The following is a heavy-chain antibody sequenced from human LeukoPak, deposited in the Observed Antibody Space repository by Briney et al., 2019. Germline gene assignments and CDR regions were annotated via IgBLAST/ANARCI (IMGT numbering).Heavy chain of an antibody. V-gene: IGHV3-74*01. CDR1: GLSFTSHW. CDR3: TGGLFSPSGDY. Sequence: GGSLRLSCAASGLSFTSHWWHWVRQAPGKGLEWVSLIKSNDDTTAYADSVKGRFTISRDSAKSTLYLQMNSLRAEDTAVYYCTGGLFSPSGDYWGQGILVTV. CDR2: IKSNDDTT. J-gene: IGHJ4*02. D-gene: IGHD3-10*01.